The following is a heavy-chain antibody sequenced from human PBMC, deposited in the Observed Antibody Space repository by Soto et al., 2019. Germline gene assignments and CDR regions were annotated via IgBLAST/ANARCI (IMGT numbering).Heavy chain of an antibody. D-gene: IGHD6-13*01. J-gene: IGHJ5*02. V-gene: IGHV1-45*02. CDR2: ITPFNGNT. CDR3: VLGGYSSSWYWFDP. Sequence: SVKVSCKASGYTFTYRYLHWVRQAPGQELEKKGWITPFNGNTNYAQKIQDRVTITRDRSMSTAYKELSILRSEDTAIFFCVLGGYSSSWYWFDPWGQGSLVTVSS. CDR1: GYTFTYRY.